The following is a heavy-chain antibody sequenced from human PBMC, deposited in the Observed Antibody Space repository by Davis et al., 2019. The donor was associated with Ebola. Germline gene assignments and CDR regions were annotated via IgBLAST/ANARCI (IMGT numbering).Heavy chain of an antibody. V-gene: IGHV3-48*03. CDR1: GFTFSSYE. D-gene: IGHD6-6*01. J-gene: IGHJ4*02. CDR3: AREGIEYSSSSNDY. Sequence: PGGSLRLSCAASGFTFSSYEMNWVRQAPGKGLEWVSYISSSGSTIYYADSVKGRFTISRDNAKNSLYLQMNSLRAEDTAVYYCAREGIEYSSSSNDYWGQGTLVTVSS. CDR2: ISSSGSTI.